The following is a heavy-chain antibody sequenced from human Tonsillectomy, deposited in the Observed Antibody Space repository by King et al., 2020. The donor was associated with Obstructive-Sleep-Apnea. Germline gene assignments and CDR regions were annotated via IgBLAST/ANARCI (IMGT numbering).Heavy chain of an antibody. J-gene: IGHJ4*02. D-gene: IGHD1-26*01. CDR1: GFTFSDYY. CDR3: SRVGVVGDTLWNFDY. V-gene: IGHV3-11*06. Sequence: VQLVESGGGLVKPGGSLRLSCAASGFTFSDYYMTWIRQAPGKGLEWVSYISSSSSYTNYADSVKGRFTISRDNAKNAKNSLYLQMNSLTAEDTAVYYCSRVGVVGDTLWNFDYWGQGTLVTVSS. CDR2: ISSSSSYT.